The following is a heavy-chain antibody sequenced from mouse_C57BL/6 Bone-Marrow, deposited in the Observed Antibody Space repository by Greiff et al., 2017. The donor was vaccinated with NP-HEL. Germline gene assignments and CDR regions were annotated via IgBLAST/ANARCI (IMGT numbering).Heavy chain of an antibody. D-gene: IGHD6-1*01. CDR2: IYPGDGDT. CDR3: ARRGDSPRGAMDY. J-gene: IGHJ4*01. V-gene: IGHV1-80*01. CDR1: GYAFSSYW. Sequence: VKLMESGAELVKPGASVKISCKASGYAFSSYWMNWVKQRPGKGLEWIGQIYPGDGDTNYNGKFKGKATLTADKSSSTAYMQLSSLTSEDSAVYFCARRGDSPRGAMDYWGQGTSVTVSS.